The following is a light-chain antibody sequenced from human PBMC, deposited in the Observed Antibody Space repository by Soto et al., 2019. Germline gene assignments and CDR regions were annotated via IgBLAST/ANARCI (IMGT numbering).Light chain of an antibody. Sequence: QTVVSQESSLTVSPGGAVTLTCGSTTGPVTSAHYADWFQQKPGQAPTTLIYDTTNKHSWTPARFSASLLGGKAALTLSGAQPEDEAEYYCLLSYGDTKMFGGGTKLTVL. CDR1: TGPVTSAHY. V-gene: IGLV7-46*01. CDR3: LLSYGDTKM. J-gene: IGLJ3*02. CDR2: DTT.